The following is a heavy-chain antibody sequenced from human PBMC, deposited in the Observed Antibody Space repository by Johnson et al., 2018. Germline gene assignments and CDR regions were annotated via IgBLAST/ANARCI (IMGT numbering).Heavy chain of an antibody. Sequence: VQSGGGLVQPGGXLRLSCAASGFTFSSYSMNWVRQAPGKGLEWVSYISSSSSTIYYADSVKGRFTISRDNAKNSLYLQMNSLRAEDTAVYYCAMLEGVFSEAFDIWGQGTMVTVSS. J-gene: IGHJ3*02. CDR1: GFTFSSYS. D-gene: IGHD2-15*01. CDR3: AMLEGVFSEAFDI. CDR2: ISSSSSTI. V-gene: IGHV3-48*01.